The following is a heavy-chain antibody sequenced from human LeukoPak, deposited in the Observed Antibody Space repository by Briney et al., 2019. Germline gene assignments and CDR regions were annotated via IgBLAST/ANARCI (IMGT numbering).Heavy chain of an antibody. Sequence: GGSLRLSCAASGFTISTYWMHWVRQSPGKGLVWVSRINSDGSATSYADSVKGRFTISRDNAKNTLYLQMNSLRAEDTAVYYCARVDGGTRFDPWGQGTLVTVSS. CDR1: GFTISTYW. CDR3: ARVDGGTRFDP. CDR2: INSDGSAT. J-gene: IGHJ5*02. D-gene: IGHD1-14*01. V-gene: IGHV3-74*01.